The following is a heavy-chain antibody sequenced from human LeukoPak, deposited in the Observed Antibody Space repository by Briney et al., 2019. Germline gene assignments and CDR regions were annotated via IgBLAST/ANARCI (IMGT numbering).Heavy chain of an antibody. J-gene: IGHJ4*02. V-gene: IGHV4-39*01. D-gene: IGHD5-12*01. CDR3: ARHTVWVGYD. Sequence: SATLSLTCTVSGDSISSSSSYWGWIRQPPGKGLEWIGSIYYSGSTYYNPSLKSRVTISVDTSKGQFSLKLNSVTAADTAVYYCARHTVWVGYDWGQGTLVTVSS. CDR2: IYYSGST. CDR1: GDSISSSSSY.